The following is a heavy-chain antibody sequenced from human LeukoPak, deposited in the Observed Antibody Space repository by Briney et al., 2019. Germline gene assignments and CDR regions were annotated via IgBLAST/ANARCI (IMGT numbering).Heavy chain of an antibody. CDR3: ARGERWNWFDP. CDR2: IYYSGST. Sequence: PSETLSLTCTVSGGSISSYYWSWIRQPPGKGLEWIGYIYYSGSTNYSPSLKSRVTISVDTSKNQFSLKLSSVTAADTAVYYCARGERWNWFDPWGQGTLVTVSS. CDR1: GGSISSYY. J-gene: IGHJ5*02. V-gene: IGHV4-59*01. D-gene: IGHD5-24*01.